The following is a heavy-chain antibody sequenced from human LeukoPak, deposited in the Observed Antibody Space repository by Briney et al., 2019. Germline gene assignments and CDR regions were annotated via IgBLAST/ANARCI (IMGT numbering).Heavy chain of an antibody. CDR3: ARASSSRALDY. Sequence: SETLSLTCTVSGGSISSYYWSWIWQPAGKGLEWIGRIYSSGSTNYNPSLKSRVTMSVDTSKNQFSLELSSVTAADTAVYYCARASSSRALDYWGQGTLVTVSS. D-gene: IGHD2-2*01. CDR2: IYSSGST. V-gene: IGHV4-4*07. CDR1: GGSISSYY. J-gene: IGHJ4*02.